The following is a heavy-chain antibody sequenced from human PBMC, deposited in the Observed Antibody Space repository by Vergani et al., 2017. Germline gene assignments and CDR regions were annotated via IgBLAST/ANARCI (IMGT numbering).Heavy chain of an antibody. CDR2: IYYSGST. V-gene: IGHV4-31*11. D-gene: IGHD1-20*01. J-gene: IGHJ4*02. CDR3: ARDGRITGIDY. Sequence: QLQLQESGSGLVKPSQTLSLTCAVSGGSISSGSYSWSWIRQHPGKGLEWIGYIYYSGSTYYNPSLKSRVTISVDTSKNQFSLKLSSVTAADTAVYYCARDGRITGIDYWGQGTLVTVSS. CDR1: GGSISSGSYS.